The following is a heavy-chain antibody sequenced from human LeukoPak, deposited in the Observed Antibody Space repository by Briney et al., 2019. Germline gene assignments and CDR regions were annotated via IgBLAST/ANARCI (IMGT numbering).Heavy chain of an antibody. J-gene: IGHJ5*02. CDR2: ITSSSNI. CDR3: ARAGKDVRFLEYPSRFDP. D-gene: IGHD3-3*01. Sequence: GGSLRLSCEASGFTFSSYAMAWVRQAPGKGLEWLSYITSSSNINYADSVKGRFTISRDNAKNSLYLQMNSLRDEDTAVYYCARAGKDVRFLEYPSRFDPWGQGTLVTVSS. V-gene: IGHV3-48*02. CDR1: GFTFSSYA.